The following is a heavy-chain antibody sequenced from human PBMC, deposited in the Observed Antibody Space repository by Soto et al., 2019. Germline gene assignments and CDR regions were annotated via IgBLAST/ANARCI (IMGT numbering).Heavy chain of an antibody. V-gene: IGHV3-23*01. CDR1: GFSFSSYA. CDR2: ISGSGGST. CDR3: AKVKVGATIRDAFDI. J-gene: IGHJ3*02. D-gene: IGHD1-26*01. Sequence: GGSLRLSCAASGFSFSSYAMSWVRQAPGKGLEWVSAISGSGGSTYYADSVKGRFTISRDNSKNTLYLQMNSLRAEDTAVYYCAKVKVGATIRDAFDIWGQGTMVTVSS.